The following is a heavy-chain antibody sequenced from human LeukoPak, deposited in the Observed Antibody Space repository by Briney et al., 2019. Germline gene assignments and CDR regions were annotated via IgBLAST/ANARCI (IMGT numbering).Heavy chain of an antibody. CDR1: GGTFSSYA. Sequence: GASVKVSCKASGGTFSSYAISWVRQAPGQGLEWMGGIIPIFGTANYAQRFQGRVTITADESTSTAYMELSSLRSEDTAVYYCARDPDNEAIYGMDVWGQGTTVTVSS. J-gene: IGHJ6*02. CDR3: ARDPDNEAIYGMDV. V-gene: IGHV1-69*13. D-gene: IGHD5-24*01. CDR2: IIPIFGTA.